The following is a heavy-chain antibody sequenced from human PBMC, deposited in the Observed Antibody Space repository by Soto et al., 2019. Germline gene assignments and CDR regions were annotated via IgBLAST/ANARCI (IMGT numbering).Heavy chain of an antibody. V-gene: IGHV3-7*04. CDR1: GFTFSTYW. D-gene: IGHD1-26*01. J-gene: IGHJ4*02. Sequence: EVQLVESGGDLVQPGGSLRLSCIASGFTFSTYWMTWIRHTPGKGLECVAQINQDGREKYYVDSVEGRFTISRDNAKNSRDLQMNSLRGADTAVYYCVRDDGARSADYWGQGALVTVSS. CDR2: INQDGREK. CDR3: VRDDGARSADY.